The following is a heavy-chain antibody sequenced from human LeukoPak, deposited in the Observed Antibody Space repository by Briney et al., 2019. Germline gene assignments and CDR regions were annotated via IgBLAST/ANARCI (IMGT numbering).Heavy chain of an antibody. Sequence: SETLSLSCTVSGGSISSGGYYWSWIRQHPGKGLEWIGYIYYSGSTYYNPSLKSRVTISVDTSKNQFSLKLSSVTAADTAVYYCARTPYGSNPPNWFDPWGQGTLVTVSS. CDR1: GGSISSGGYY. CDR2: IYYSGST. CDR3: ARTPYGSNPPNWFDP. J-gene: IGHJ5*02. V-gene: IGHV4-31*03. D-gene: IGHD2-15*01.